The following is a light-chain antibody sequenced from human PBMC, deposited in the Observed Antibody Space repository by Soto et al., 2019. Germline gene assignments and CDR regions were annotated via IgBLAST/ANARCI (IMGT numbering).Light chain of an antibody. V-gene: IGLV1-47*01. J-gene: IGLJ3*02. CDR2: RTN. CDR1: SSNIGRNY. CDR3: AAWDDSLNGWV. Sequence: QLVLTQPPSASGTPGQRVTISCFGSSSNIGRNYIHWYQQLTGAAPTLLIYRTNQRPSEVPDRFSASKSGTSGSLAISDLRAEDEADYYCAAWDDSLNGWVFGGGTKRTVL.